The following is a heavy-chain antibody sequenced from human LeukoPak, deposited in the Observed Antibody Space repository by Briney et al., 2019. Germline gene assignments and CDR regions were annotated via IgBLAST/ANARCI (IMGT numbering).Heavy chain of an antibody. J-gene: IGHJ3*02. CDR2: IKQDGSES. V-gene: IGHV3-7*01. Sequence: PGGSLRLSCAASGFTFSSYAVSWVRQAPGKGLEWVANIKQDGSESYYVDSVKGRSTISRDNAKNSLYLQMNSLRAEDTAVYYCARWERYYYVSAFDIWGQGTMVSVSS. CDR1: GFTFSSYA. CDR3: ARWERYYYVSAFDI. D-gene: IGHD3-10*01.